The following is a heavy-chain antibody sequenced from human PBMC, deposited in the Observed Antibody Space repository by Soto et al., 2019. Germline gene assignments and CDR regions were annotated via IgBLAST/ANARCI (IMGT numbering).Heavy chain of an antibody. Sequence: QVQLVQSGAEVKKPGSSVKVSCKASGGTFSSYAISWVRQAPGQGLEWMGGVIPIFGTANYAQKFQGRVTITADESTSTAYMELSSLRSEDTAVYYCAREGGSYYDSSGYLVYWGQGTLVTVSS. D-gene: IGHD3-22*01. CDR2: VIPIFGTA. CDR1: GGTFSSYA. J-gene: IGHJ4*02. CDR3: AREGGSYYDSSGYLVY. V-gene: IGHV1-69*01.